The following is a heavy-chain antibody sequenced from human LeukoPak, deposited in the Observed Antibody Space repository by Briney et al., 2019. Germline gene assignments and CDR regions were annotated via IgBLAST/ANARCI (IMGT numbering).Heavy chain of an antibody. D-gene: IGHD3-3*01. CDR2: IYSGGST. CDR1: GFTFRKYW. V-gene: IGHV3-53*01. Sequence: GGSLRLSCTASGFTFRKYWLHWVRQAPGKGLVWVSVIYSGGSTYYADSVSGRFTISRDDSKNTVSLQMNSLRAEDTAVYYCASGRDFGVVFDHWGQGTLVTVSS. J-gene: IGHJ4*02. CDR3: ASGRDFGVVFDH.